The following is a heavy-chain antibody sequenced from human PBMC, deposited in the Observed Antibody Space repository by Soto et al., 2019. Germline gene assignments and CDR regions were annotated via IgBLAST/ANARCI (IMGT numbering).Heavy chain of an antibody. V-gene: IGHV6-1*01. J-gene: IGHJ6*02. D-gene: IGHD5-18*01. CDR3: ARTGHCDQCLFDYWGQGTLVTVSSGKLPSASVKVSCKASGYTFTNYYYGMDV. CDR1: GDTVLSNTAS. CDR2: TYYRSKCYN. Sequence: SQTLSLTCAISGDTVLSNTASWNWIRQSPSRGLEWLGRTYYRSKCYNEYAVSVESRVVINPDTSNNQFSLQLNSVTPEDTAVYYCARTGHCDQCLFDYWGQGTLVTVSSGKLPSASVKVSCKASGYTFTNYYYGMDVWGQGTTVTVSS.